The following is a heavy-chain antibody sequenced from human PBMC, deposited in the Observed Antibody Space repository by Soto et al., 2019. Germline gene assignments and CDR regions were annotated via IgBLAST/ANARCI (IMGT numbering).Heavy chain of an antibody. D-gene: IGHD2-2*01. CDR2: IIPIFGTA. Sequence: ASVKVSCKASGGTFSSYAISWVRQAPGQGLEWMGGIIPIFGTANYAQKFQGRVTITADGSTSTAYMELSSLRSEDTAVYYCARDNLVVVPAAKSTYYYYYGMDVWGQGTTVTVSS. CDR1: GGTFSSYA. J-gene: IGHJ6*02. CDR3: ARDNLVVVPAAKSTYYYYYGMDV. V-gene: IGHV1-69*13.